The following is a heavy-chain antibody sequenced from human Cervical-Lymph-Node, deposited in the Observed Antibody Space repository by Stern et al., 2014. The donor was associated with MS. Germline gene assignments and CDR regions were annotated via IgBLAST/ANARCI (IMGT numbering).Heavy chain of an antibody. CDR2: ISTYNGNT. Sequence: VQLVESGAEVKKPGASVKVSCKASGYTFTSYGISWVRQAPGQGLEWMGWISTYNGNTNYARKLQGRGTMTTDTSTSTAYMELRSLRSVDTGVYYCARGLLGSKNAFDIWGQGTMVTVSS. J-gene: IGHJ3*02. D-gene: IGHD2-15*01. CDR1: GYTFTSYG. V-gene: IGHV1-18*01. CDR3: ARGLLGSKNAFDI.